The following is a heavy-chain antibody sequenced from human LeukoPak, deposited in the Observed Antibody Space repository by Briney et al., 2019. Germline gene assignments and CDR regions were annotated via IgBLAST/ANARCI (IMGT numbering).Heavy chain of an antibody. V-gene: IGHV1-69*04. CDR2: IIPILGIA. D-gene: IGHD3-10*01. CDR3: ARTLTGWFGERGFGY. J-gene: IGHJ4*02. CDR1: GGTFSSYA. Sequence: WASVKVSCKASGGTFSSYAISWVRQAPGQGLEWMGRIIPILGIANYAQKFQGRVTITADKSTSTVYMELSSLRSEDTAVYYCARTLTGWFGERGFGYWGQGTLVTVSS.